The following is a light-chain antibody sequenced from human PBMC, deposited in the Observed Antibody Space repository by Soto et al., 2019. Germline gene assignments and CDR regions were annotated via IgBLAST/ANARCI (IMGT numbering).Light chain of an antibody. CDR2: DAS. Sequence: EIVLTQSPGTLSLSPGETATLSCRASQKISSYLAWYQQKPGQAPRLLIYDASNRATGIPARFSGSGSGTDFTLTISSLEPEDFAVYYCQQRSNWPPLTFGGGTKVEIK. V-gene: IGKV3-11*01. J-gene: IGKJ4*01. CDR3: QQRSNWPPLT. CDR1: QKISSY.